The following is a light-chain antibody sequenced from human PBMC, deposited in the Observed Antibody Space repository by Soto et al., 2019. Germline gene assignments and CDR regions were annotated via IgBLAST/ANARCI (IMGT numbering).Light chain of an antibody. V-gene: IGLV2-11*01. CDR2: DVS. CDR1: SSDVGGYNY. CDR3: CSYAGSYTYV. Sequence: QSALTQPRSVSGSPGQSVTISCTGTSSDVGGYNYVSWYQQHPGKAPKFMIYDVSKRPSGVPDRFSGSKSGNTASLTISGHQAEDEADYYCCSYAGSYTYVFGTGTKLTVL. J-gene: IGLJ1*01.